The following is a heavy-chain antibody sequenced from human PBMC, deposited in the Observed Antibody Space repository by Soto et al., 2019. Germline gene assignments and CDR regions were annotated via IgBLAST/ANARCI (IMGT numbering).Heavy chain of an antibody. V-gene: IGHV3-7*01. CDR2: INQDESEK. CDR1: GFTFSNYW. D-gene: IGHD5-12*01. CDR3: ARVSRSGHSGYALDK. J-gene: IGHJ4*02. Sequence: PGGSLRLSCAASGFTFSNYWMSWVRQAPGKGLEWVANINQDESEKYSVDSVKGRLTISRDYAKNSLYLQMNSLRAEDTAVYYCARVSRSGHSGYALDKWGQGTLVTVSS.